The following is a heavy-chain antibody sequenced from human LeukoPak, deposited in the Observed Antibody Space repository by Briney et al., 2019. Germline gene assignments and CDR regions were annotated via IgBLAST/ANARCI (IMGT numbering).Heavy chain of an antibody. Sequence: GGSLRLSFVASGFSFSSYAMHWVRQAPGKGLEWVAVTSYDGTTQYYADSVKGRFTISRDNSQNTVHLLMNSLRIEDTAVYYCASVKEVFWGXXTLXTVSS. CDR3: ASVKEVF. CDR1: GFSFSSYA. V-gene: IGHV3-30-3*01. J-gene: IGHJ4*01. CDR2: TSYDGTTQ.